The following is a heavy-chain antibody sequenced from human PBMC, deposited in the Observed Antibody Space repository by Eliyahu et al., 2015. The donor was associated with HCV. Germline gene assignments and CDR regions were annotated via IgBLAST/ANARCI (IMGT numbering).Heavy chain of an antibody. CDR2: FSGGITTT. J-gene: IGHJ4*02. CDR1: GXTFNNYA. Sequence: EVHLLESGGGLGQPGGSLRLSCAASGXTFNNYAMSWVRQAPGKRLEWVSTFSGGITTTYYAESVRGRFTMSRDNSMNTVDLQMNGLRAEDTAIYYCAKASAGTCSGARCYHFDDWGQGTQVTVSS. CDR3: AKASAGTCSGARCYHFDD. V-gene: IGHV3-23*01. D-gene: IGHD2-15*01.